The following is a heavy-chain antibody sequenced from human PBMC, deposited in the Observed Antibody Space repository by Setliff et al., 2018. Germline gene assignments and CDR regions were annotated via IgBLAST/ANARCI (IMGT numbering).Heavy chain of an antibody. V-gene: IGHV4-4*07. J-gene: IGHJ6*03. Sequence: PSETLSLTCTVSGGSISNYYWSWIRQPAGKGLEWIGRIYTSGSTNYNPSLKSRVTMSVDTSKNQFSLKLSSVTAADTAVYYCAREQWLDPPGYYYMDVWAKGTTVTV. CDR3: AREQWLDPPGYYYMDV. CDR2: IYTSGST. D-gene: IGHD6-19*01. CDR1: GGSISNYY.